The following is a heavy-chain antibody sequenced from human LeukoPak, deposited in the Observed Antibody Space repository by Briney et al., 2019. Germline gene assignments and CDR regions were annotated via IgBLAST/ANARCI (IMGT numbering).Heavy chain of an antibody. J-gene: IGHJ4*02. CDR1: AFTFSNHA. V-gene: IGHV3-23*01. CDR2: ISGGGVAI. CDR3: AKDGFDYYDSSGYYYFNY. Sequence: PGGSLRLSCAASAFTFSNHAMSWVRQAPGKGLQWVSAISGGGVAIYYADSLKGRFTISRDNSKNTLYLQMNSLRAEDTAVYYCAKDGFDYYDSSGYYYFNYWGQGTLVTVSS. D-gene: IGHD3-22*01.